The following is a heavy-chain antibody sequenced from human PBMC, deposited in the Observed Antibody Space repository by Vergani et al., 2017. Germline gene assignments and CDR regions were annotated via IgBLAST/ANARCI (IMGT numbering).Heavy chain of an antibody. V-gene: IGHV4-34*01. CDR1: GGSFSGYY. CDR3: ASGGPRLVVTASPTRNWFDP. Sequence: QVQLQQWGAGLLKPSETLSLTCAVYGGSFSGYYWSWIRQPPGKGLEWIGEINHSGSTNYNPSLKSRVTISVDTSKNQFSLKLSSVTAADTAVYYCASGGPRLVVTASPTRNWFDPWGQGTLVTVSS. CDR2: INHSGST. D-gene: IGHD2-21*02. J-gene: IGHJ5*02.